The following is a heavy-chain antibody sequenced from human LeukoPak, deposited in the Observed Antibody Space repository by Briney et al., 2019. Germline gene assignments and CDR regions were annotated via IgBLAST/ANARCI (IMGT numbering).Heavy chain of an antibody. Sequence: GESLKISCKGSGFRFTSYWIGWVRQMPGKGLEWMGTICPGDSDTRYSPSFQGQVTISVDKPINTAYLQWSSLKASDTAVYYCARQGLRYLDWSVDSWGQGTLVTVSS. CDR2: ICPGDSDT. CDR1: GFRFTSYW. D-gene: IGHD3-3*01. V-gene: IGHV5-51*01. CDR3: ARQGLRYLDWSVDS. J-gene: IGHJ4*02.